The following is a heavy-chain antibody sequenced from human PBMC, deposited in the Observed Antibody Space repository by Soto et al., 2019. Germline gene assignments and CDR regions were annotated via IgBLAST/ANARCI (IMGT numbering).Heavy chain of an antibody. J-gene: IGHJ4*02. V-gene: IGHV4-59*01. CDR3: ARVRGTAGKRYFDY. D-gene: IGHD6-13*01. CDR2: TYYSGST. CDR1: GGSMIAYY. Sequence: PSETLSLTCTVSGGSMIAYYWNWMRQPPGKGLQWIGYTYYSGSTTYNPSLKSRVTISVDSSKNQCSLKLDSVTPADTAVYYCARVRGTAGKRYFDYWGPGTLVTVSS.